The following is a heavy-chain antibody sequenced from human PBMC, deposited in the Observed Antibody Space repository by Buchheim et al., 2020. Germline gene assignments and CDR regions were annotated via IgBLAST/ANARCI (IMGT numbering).Heavy chain of an antibody. CDR2: VYHTGTT. CDR1: GESISNSDW. D-gene: IGHD1-26*01. V-gene: IGHV4-4*02. Sequence: QVQVQESGPGLVKPSGALSLTCAVSGESISNSDWWSWVRQPPGKGLEWIGEVYHTGTTNYNPSLKRRVTISVDKSKNQFYLNLNSVTAADTALYYCVRHKAGARGFDYWGQGTL. J-gene: IGHJ4*02. CDR3: VRHKAGARGFDY.